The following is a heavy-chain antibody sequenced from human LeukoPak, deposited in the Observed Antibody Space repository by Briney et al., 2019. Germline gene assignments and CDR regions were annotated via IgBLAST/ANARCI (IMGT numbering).Heavy chain of an antibody. CDR3: ARDFWGDSSGYNDAFDI. D-gene: IGHD3-22*01. CDR2: ISSSSSTI. Sequence: GGSLRLSCAASGFTFSSYSMNWVRQAPGKGLEWVSYISSSSSTIYYADSVKGRFTISRDNAKNSLYLQMNSLRAEDTAVYYCARDFWGDSSGYNDAFDIWGQGTMVTVSS. V-gene: IGHV3-48*04. CDR1: GFTFSSYS. J-gene: IGHJ3*02.